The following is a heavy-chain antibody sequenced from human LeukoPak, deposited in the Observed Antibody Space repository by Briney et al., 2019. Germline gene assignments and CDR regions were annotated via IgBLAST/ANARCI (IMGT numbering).Heavy chain of an antibody. CDR2: ISSSGSII. D-gene: IGHD6-13*01. Sequence: PGGSLRLSCAASGFTFSSYEMNWVRQAPGKGLEWISYISSSGSIIHDADSVKGRFTISRDNAKNSLYLQMNSLRAEDTAVYYCARDLFRTKGYPAFDIWGQGTMVTASS. CDR3: ARDLFRTKGYPAFDI. J-gene: IGHJ3*02. CDR1: GFTFSSYE. V-gene: IGHV3-48*03.